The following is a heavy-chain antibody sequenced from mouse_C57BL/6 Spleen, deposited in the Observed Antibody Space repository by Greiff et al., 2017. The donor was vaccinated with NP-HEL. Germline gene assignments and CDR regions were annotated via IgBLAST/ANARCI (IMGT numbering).Heavy chain of an antibody. J-gene: IGHJ4*01. Sequence: EVNVVESEGGLVQPGSSMKLSCTASGFTFSDYYMAWVRQVSEKGLEWVANINYDGSSTYYLDSLKSRFIISRDNAKNILYLQMSSLKSEDTATYYCARDGGPWAMDYGGQGTSVTVSS. CDR1: GFTFSDYY. V-gene: IGHV5-16*01. CDR2: INYDGSST. CDR3: ARDGGPWAMDY.